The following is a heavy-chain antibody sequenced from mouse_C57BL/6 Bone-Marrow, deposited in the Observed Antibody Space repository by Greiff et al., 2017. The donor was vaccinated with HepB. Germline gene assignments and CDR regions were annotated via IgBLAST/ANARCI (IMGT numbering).Heavy chain of an antibody. V-gene: IGHV3-6*01. CDR3: ARSDSFMDY. CDR2: ISYDGSN. J-gene: IGHJ4*01. Sequence: EVHLVESGPGLVKPSQSLSLTCSVTGYSITSGYYWNWIRQFPGNKLEWMGYISYDGSNNYNPSLKNRISITRDTSKNQFFLKLNSVTTEDTATYYCARSDSFMDYWGQGTSVTVSS. CDR1: GYSITSGYY.